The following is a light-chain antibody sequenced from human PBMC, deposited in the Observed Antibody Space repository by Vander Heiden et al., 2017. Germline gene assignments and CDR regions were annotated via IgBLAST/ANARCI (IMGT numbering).Light chain of an antibody. J-gene: IGLJ2*01. CDR1: SSNIGAGYD. Sequence: QSMLTQPPSVSGAPGQRVTISCTGSSSNIGAGYDVHWYQQLPGTAPKLLIYGNSNRPSGVPDRFSGSKSGTSASLAITGLQAEDEADYYCQSYDSSLSGVVFGGGTKLTGL. CDR3: QSYDSSLSGVV. V-gene: IGLV1-40*01. CDR2: GNS.